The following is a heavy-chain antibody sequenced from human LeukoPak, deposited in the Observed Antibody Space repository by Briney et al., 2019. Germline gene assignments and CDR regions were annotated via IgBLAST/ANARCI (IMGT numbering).Heavy chain of an antibody. CDR3: ARGGLYDSSGYYWDYFDY. CDR2: INHSGSI. Sequence: PSETLSLTCAVYGGSFSGYYWSWIRQPPGKGQEWIRVINHSGSINYNSSLKSRVTISVDTSNNQFSLKLSSVTAADTAVYYCARGGLYDSSGYYWDYFDYWGQGTLVTVSS. CDR1: GGSFSGYY. D-gene: IGHD3-22*01. V-gene: IGHV4-34*01. J-gene: IGHJ4*02.